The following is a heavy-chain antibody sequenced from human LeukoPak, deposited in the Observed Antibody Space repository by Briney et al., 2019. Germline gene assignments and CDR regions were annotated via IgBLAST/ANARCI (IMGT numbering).Heavy chain of an antibody. V-gene: IGHV4-34*01. CDR2: INHSGST. CDR3: ARIAPTTAFDY. D-gene: IGHD4-17*01. Sequence: SETLSLTCAVYGGSFSGYYWGWIRQPPGKGLEWIGEINHSGSTNYNPSLKSRVTISVDTSKNQFSLKLSSVTAADTAVYYCARIAPTTAFDYWGQGTLVTVSS. J-gene: IGHJ4*02. CDR1: GGSFSGYY.